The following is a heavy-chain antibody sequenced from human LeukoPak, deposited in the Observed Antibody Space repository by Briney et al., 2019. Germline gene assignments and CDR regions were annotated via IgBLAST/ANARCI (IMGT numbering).Heavy chain of an antibody. D-gene: IGHD2-15*01. CDR1: GFTFSSYW. CDR3: ARGSYCSGGSCYAETFDI. V-gene: IGHV3-74*01. CDR2: INSDGSTT. J-gene: IGHJ3*02. Sequence: GGSLRLSCAASGFTFSSYWMHWVRQAPGKGLVWVSRINSDGSTTSYAASVKGRFTISRDNAKNTLYLQMNSLRAEDTAVYYCARGSYCSGGSCYAETFDIWGQGTMVTVSS.